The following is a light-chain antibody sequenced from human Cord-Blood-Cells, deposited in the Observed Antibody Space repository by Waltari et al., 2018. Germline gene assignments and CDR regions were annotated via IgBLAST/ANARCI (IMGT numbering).Light chain of an antibody. CDR1: SSDVGSYNI. Sequence: QSALTQPASVSGSPGQSITISCPGTSSDVGSYNIVSWYQRHPGKAPKLMIYEGSKRPSGVSNRFSGSKSGNTASLTISGLQAEDEADYYCCSYAGSSTWVFGGGTKLTVL. J-gene: IGLJ3*02. V-gene: IGLV2-23*01. CDR3: CSYAGSSTWV. CDR2: EGS.